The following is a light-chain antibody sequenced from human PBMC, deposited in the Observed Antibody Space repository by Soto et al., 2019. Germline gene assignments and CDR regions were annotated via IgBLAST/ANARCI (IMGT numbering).Light chain of an antibody. CDR2: DAS. V-gene: IGKV3-11*01. Sequence: EIVLTQSPATLSLSPGERATLSCRASPSVNSYLAWYQQKAGQAPRLLIYDASNRATGIPARFSGSGSGTDFTLTISSLEPEDFAVDYCQQRSNWPWTFGQGTKVLIK. CDR3: QQRSNWPWT. J-gene: IGKJ1*01. CDR1: PSVNSY.